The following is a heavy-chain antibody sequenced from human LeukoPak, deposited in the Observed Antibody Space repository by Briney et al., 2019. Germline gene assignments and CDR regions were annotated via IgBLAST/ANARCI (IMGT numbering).Heavy chain of an antibody. V-gene: IGHV3-23*01. CDR3: ATVPPGYCSSTSCYRDY. CDR2: ISGSGGST. CDR1: GFTFSSYA. D-gene: IGHD2-2*02. J-gene: IGHJ4*02. Sequence: PGGSLRLSCAASGFTFSSYAMSWVRQAPGKGLEWVSAISGSGGSTYYADSVKGRFTISRDNSKNTLYLQMNSLRAEDTAVYYCATVPPGYCSSTSCYRDYWGQGTLVTVSS.